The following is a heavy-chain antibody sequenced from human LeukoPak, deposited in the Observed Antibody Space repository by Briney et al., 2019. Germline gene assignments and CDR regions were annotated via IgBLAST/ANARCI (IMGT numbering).Heavy chain of an antibody. Sequence: SVKVSCKACGGTFISYAISWVRQAPGQGREWMGRIIHIFGTANYVQKLQGRVTNNTDESTSTAYLDVSRLRSERTPVYYFVRSLRFLEVMDVWGKGTTVTVSS. V-gene: IGHV1-69*05. CDR2: IIHIFGTA. CDR1: GGTFISYA. J-gene: IGHJ6*04. CDR3: VRSLRFLEVMDV. D-gene: IGHD3-3*01.